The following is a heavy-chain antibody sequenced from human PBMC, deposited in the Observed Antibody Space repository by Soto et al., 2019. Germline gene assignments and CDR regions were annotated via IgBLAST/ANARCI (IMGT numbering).Heavy chain of an antibody. V-gene: IGHV3-48*03. CDR1: GFTFSSYE. CDR3: ARAAGTPDAFDI. CDR2: ISSSGSTI. Sequence: PGGSLRLSCAASGFTFSSYEMNWFRQAPGKGLEWVSYISSSGSTICYADSVKGRFTISRDNAKNSLYLQMNSLRAEDTAVYYCARAAGTPDAFDIWGQGTMVTVSS. D-gene: IGHD1-1*01. J-gene: IGHJ3*02.